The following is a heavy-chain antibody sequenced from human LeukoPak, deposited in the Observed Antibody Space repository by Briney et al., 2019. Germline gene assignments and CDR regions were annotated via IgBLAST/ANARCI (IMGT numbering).Heavy chain of an antibody. Sequence: SQTLSLTGAVYGGSFSGYYWSWIRQPPGKGLEWIGEINHSGSTNYNQSLKSRITISIDTSKNQFSLKLSSVTAADTAVYYCARGRTTGDYWGQGTLVTVSS. CDR1: GGSFSGYY. CDR2: INHSGST. CDR3: ARGRTTGDY. J-gene: IGHJ4*02. V-gene: IGHV4-34*01. D-gene: IGHD1-1*01.